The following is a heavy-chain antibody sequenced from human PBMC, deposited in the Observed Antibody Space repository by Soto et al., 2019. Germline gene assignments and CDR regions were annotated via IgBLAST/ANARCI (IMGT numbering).Heavy chain of an antibody. CDR2: IFWDDDK. J-gene: IGHJ4*02. V-gene: IGHV2-5*02. CDR1: GFSLSSTRVA. CDR3: AHSVVAGLGYYFDY. Sequence: QITLKESGPTLVKPTQTLTLTCTFSGFSLSSTRVAVGWIRQPPGKALEWLALIFWDDDKRYSPFLKNRLTITKDTYKNQVVLTMTNMDPVDTATYFCAHSVVAGLGYYFDYWGQGTLVTVSS. D-gene: IGHD6-19*01.